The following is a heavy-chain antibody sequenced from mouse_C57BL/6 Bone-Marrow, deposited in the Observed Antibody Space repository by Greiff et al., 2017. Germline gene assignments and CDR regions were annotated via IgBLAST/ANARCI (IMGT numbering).Heavy chain of an antibody. CDR2: IHPNNGST. V-gene: IGHV1-64*01. CDR1: GYTFTSYC. Sequence: VQLQQPGAELVKPGASVKLSCKASGYTFTSYCMHWVKQRPGQSLEWIGMIHPNNGSTNYNEKFKSKATLTVDKSSSTAYMQLISLTSEDSAGDYCARWDDYDDYAMDCWGQGTSVTVAS. J-gene: IGHJ4*01. D-gene: IGHD2-4*01. CDR3: ARWDDYDDYAMDC.